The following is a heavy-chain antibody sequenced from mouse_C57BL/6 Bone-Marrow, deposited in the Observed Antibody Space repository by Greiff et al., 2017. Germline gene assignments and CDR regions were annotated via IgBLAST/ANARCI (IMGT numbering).Heavy chain of an antibody. D-gene: IGHD1-1*01. CDR2: IRNKANNHAT. V-gene: IGHV6-6*01. CDR3: TRSNDGSYWYFDV. J-gene: IGHJ1*03. CDR1: GFTFSDAW. Sequence: EVKVEESGGGLVQPGGSMKLSCAASGFTFSDAWMDWVRQSPEKGLEWVAEIRNKANNHATYYAESVKGRFTISRDDSKSSVYLQMNSLRAEDTCVYYCTRSNDGSYWYFDVWGTGTTVTVSS.